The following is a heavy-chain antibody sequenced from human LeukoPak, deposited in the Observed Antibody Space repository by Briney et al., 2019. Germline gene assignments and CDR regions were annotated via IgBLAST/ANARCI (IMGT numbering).Heavy chain of an antibody. CDR1: GGTFSSYA. D-gene: IGHD4-17*01. J-gene: IGHJ5*02. CDR2: IIPIFGTA. V-gene: IGHV1-69*01. Sequence: GASVEVSCKASGGTFSSYAISWVRQAPGQGLEWMGGIIPIFGTANYAQKFQGRVTITADESTSTAYMELSSLRSEDTAVYYCARSVTTLEGYNWFDPWGQGTLVTVSS. CDR3: ARSVTTLEGYNWFDP.